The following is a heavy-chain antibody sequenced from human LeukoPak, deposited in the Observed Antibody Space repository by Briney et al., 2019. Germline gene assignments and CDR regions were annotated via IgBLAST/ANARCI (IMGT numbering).Heavy chain of an antibody. CDR2: IWYDGSNK. Sequence: GGSLRLSCAASGFTFSSYGMHWVRQAPGKGLEWVAVIWYDGSNKYYADSVKGRFTISRDNSKNTLYLQMNSLRAEDTAVYYCARDHESLPAAAGFNWFDPWGQGTLVTVSS. CDR3: ARDHESLPAAAGFNWFDP. CDR1: GFTFSSYG. V-gene: IGHV3-33*01. J-gene: IGHJ5*02. D-gene: IGHD6-13*01.